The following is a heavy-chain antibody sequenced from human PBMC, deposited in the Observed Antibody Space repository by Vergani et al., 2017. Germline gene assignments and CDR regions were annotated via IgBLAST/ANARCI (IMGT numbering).Heavy chain of an antibody. J-gene: IGHJ6*02. V-gene: IGHV3-66*01. CDR2: IYSGGST. Sequence: EVQLVESGGGLVQPGGSLKLSCAASGFTVSSNYMSWVRQAPGKGLEWVSVIYSGGSTYYADSVKGRFTISRDNSKNTLYLQMNSLRAEDTAVYYCAKDALITWRYYYYYGMDVWGQGTMVTVSS. D-gene: IGHD1-20*01. CDR1: GFTVSSNY. CDR3: AKDALITWRYYYYYGMDV.